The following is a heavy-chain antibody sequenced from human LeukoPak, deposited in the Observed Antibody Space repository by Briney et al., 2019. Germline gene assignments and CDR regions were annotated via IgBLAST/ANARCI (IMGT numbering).Heavy chain of an antibody. CDR2: IRYDGSNK. V-gene: IGHV3-30*02. CDR1: GFTFSSYG. CDR3: AKDLGGLHDWFDP. D-gene: IGHD3-16*01. Sequence: PGGSLRLSCAASGFTFSSYGMHCVRQAPGKGLEWVAFIRYDGSNKYYADSVKGRFTISRDNSKNTLYLQMNSLRAEDTAVYYCAKDLGGLHDWFDPWGQGTLVTVSS. J-gene: IGHJ5*02.